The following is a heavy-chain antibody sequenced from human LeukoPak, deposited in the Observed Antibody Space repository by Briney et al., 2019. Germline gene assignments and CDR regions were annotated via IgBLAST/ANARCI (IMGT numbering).Heavy chain of an antibody. V-gene: IGHV3-30-3*01. CDR1: GFTLTSYT. D-gene: IGHD3-16*01. CDR2: VSYDGTKI. CDR3: ARDRVQICSYVGTFDS. Sequence: GGSLRLSCATSGFTLTSYTMHWVRQAPGKELEWVAVVSYDGTKISYADSVKGRFTMSRDISKNTLHLQMNSLKPEDSALYYCARDRVQICSYVGTFDSWGQGTLVTVSS. J-gene: IGHJ4*02.